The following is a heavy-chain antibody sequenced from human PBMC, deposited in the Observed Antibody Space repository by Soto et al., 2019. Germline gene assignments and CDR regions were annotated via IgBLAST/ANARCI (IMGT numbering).Heavy chain of an antibody. D-gene: IGHD6-13*01. J-gene: IGHJ4*02. CDR3: GRDAGRRFDF. CDR2: MNRDGSEK. CDR1: GFTFSSYW. Sequence: EVQLVESGGGLVQPGGSLRLSCAASGFTFSSYWMTWARQAPGKGLEWVASMNRDGSEKRYVDSVEGRFTISRDNAKNSLFLQMNRLSPDDTAVYYWGRDAGRRFDFWGQGSLVTVSS. V-gene: IGHV3-7*01.